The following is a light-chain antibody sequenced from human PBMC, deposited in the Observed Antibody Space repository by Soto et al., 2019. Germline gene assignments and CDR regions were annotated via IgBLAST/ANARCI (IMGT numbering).Light chain of an antibody. CDR2: GAS. CDR1: QSVSST. Sequence: EIVMTQSPATLSVSAWERATLSFMASQSVSSTLAWYQQKPGQAPRLLIYGASTRATGIPARFSGSGSGTEFTLTISSLQSEDFAVYYCQQYNNWLVTFGQGTKV. V-gene: IGKV3-15*01. J-gene: IGKJ1*01. CDR3: QQYNNWLVT.